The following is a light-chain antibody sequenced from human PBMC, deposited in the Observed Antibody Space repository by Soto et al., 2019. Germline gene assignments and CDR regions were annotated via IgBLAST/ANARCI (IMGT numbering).Light chain of an antibody. Sequence: DIEMTQSPCQRSAPAGGGGKITFLASQSISNYLNWYQQKPGKAPKLLIYSTSTLQSGVPSRFSGSGSGTQFTLTISTLQPEDFATYYCQQNYRTPVTFGQGTRLEIK. CDR3: QQNYRTPVT. CDR2: STS. V-gene: IGKV1-39*01. CDR1: QSISNY. J-gene: IGKJ5*01.